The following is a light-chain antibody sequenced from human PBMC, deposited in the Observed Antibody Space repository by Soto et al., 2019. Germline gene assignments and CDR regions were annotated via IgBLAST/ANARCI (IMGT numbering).Light chain of an antibody. J-gene: IGKJ1*01. V-gene: IGKV3-15*01. Sequence: EIVMTQSPAALSVSPGGRATLSCRASQSISSNLAWYQQRPGQAPRLLIYGASTRATGVPARFSGSGSGTEFTLTVSSLQSEDFAVYYCQQYTHWPVWPFGQGTKVEIK. CDR2: GAS. CDR3: QQYTHWPVWP. CDR1: QSISSN.